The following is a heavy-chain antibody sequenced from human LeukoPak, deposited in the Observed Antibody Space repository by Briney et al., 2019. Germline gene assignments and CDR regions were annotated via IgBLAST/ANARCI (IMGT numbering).Heavy chain of an antibody. CDR2: IYSGGST. CDR3: ARDFPAMASFDY. D-gene: IGHD5-18*01. J-gene: IGHJ4*02. V-gene: IGHV3-66*01. Sequence: PGGSLRLSCAASGFTVSSNYMSWVRQAPGKGLEWVSVIYSGGSTYYADSVKGRFTISRDNSKNTLYLQMNSLRAEDTAVYYCARDFPAMASFDYWGQGALVTVSS. CDR1: GFTVSSNY.